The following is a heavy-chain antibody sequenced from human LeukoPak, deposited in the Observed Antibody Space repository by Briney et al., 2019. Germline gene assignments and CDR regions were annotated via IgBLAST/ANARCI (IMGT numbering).Heavy chain of an antibody. CDR1: GFTFSNYG. D-gene: IGHD5-12*01. V-gene: IGHV3-33*01. J-gene: IGHJ4*02. Sequence: QPGRSLRLSCAASGFTFSNYGMHWVRQAPGKGLEWVALIWYDGSNKYYADSVKGRFTISRDNSKNTLYLQMNSLRAEDTAVYYCAREMGLNIVATFGYWGRGTLVTVSS. CDR2: IWYDGSNK. CDR3: AREMGLNIVATFGY.